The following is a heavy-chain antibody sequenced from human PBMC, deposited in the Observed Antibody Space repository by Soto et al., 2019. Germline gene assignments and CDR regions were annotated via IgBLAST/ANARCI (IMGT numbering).Heavy chain of an antibody. J-gene: IGHJ6*02. D-gene: IGHD2-15*01. V-gene: IGHV3-30-3*01. CDR1: GFTFRSYA. Sequence: QVQLVESGGGVVQPGRSLRLSCAASGFTFRSYAMHWVRQAPGKGLECVAVISYDGSNKFYRDYVKGRFTISRDNSKNTLDLQINSLRYEDTAVYYCARGDREDIAVVIGVRPGEYGVDVWGQGTTVTVS. CDR3: ARGDREDIAVVIGVRPGEYGVDV. CDR2: ISYDGSNK.